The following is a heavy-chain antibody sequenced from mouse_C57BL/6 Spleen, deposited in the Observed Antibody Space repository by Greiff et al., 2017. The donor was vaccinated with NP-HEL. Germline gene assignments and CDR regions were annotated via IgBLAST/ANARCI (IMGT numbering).Heavy chain of an antibody. Sequence: VQLQQSGPELVKPGASVKIPCKASGYTFTDYNMDWVKQSHGKSLEWIGDINPNNGGTIYNQKFKDKATLTVDKSSSTAYMELRSLTSEDTAVYYCARKASLLYYAMDYWGQGTSVTVSS. D-gene: IGHD6-5*01. V-gene: IGHV1-18*01. CDR3: ARKASLLYYAMDY. J-gene: IGHJ4*01. CDR2: INPNNGGT. CDR1: GYTFTDYN.